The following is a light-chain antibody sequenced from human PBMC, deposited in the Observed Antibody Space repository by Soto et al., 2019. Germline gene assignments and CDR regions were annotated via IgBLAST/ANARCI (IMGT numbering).Light chain of an antibody. CDR3: QQYGGSPLFT. J-gene: IGKJ3*01. CDR2: GAS. CDR1: QGVTPAY. V-gene: IGKV3-20*01. Sequence: EIVLTQSPGTLSLSPGERATLSCRASQGVTPAYLAWYQHRPGQAPRLLIYGASNRATGIPDRFSGCGSGTDFTLTISRLEPEDFAVYSCQQYGGSPLFTFGPGTRVDFK.